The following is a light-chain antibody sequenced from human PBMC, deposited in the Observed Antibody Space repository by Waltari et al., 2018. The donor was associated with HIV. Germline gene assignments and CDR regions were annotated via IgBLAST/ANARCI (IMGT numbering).Light chain of an antibody. Sequence: QSVLTQPPSVSEAPRKSVTISCSGSSSNIGKNAVNWFKQLPGKAPKLLIYYDDLLPSGVSDRFSGSKSGTSASLAISGLQSEDEADYYCATWDDSLKGYVFGAGTKVTVL. CDR2: YDD. CDR3: ATWDDSLKGYV. J-gene: IGLJ1*01. V-gene: IGLV1-36*01. CDR1: SSNIGKNA.